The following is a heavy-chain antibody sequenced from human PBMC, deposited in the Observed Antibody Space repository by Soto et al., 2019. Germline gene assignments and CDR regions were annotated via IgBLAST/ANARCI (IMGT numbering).Heavy chain of an antibody. Sequence: TSETLSLTCTVSGGSITSGGSYWSWIRQHPGKGLEWIGDIYYSGSTYYNPSLKSRVTISVDTSKNQFSLKLSSVTAADTALYYCARDRSGYSDFDYWGQGTLVTVSS. CDR1: GGSITSGGSY. D-gene: IGHD3-3*01. J-gene: IGHJ4*02. CDR2: IYYSGST. CDR3: ARDRSGYSDFDY. V-gene: IGHV4-31*03.